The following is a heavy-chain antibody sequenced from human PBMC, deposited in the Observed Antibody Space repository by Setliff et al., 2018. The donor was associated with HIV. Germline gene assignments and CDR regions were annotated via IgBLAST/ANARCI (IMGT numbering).Heavy chain of an antibody. V-gene: IGHV3-53*01. CDR1: GFTVSSNY. D-gene: IGHD3-22*01. CDR2: IYSGGST. Sequence: GSLRLSCAASGFTVSSNYMSWVRQAPGKGLEWVSVIYSGGSTYYADSVKGRFTISRDNSKNTLYLQMNSLRAEDTAVYYCAGAGRDSEGNYNMDYWGQGTLVTVSS. J-gene: IGHJ4*02. CDR3: AGAGRDSEGNYNMDY.